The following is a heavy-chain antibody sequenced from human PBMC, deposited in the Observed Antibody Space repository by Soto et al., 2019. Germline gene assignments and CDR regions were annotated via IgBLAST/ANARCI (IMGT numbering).Heavy chain of an antibody. CDR3: ATDTPNDAFDI. Sequence: SVKVSCKASGGTFSSYTISWVRQAPGQGPEWMGRIIPILGIANYAQKFQGRVTITADKSTSTAYMELSSLRSEDTAVYYCATDTPNDAFDIWGQGTVVTVSS. V-gene: IGHV1-69*02. J-gene: IGHJ3*02. CDR1: GGTFSSYT. CDR2: IIPILGIA. D-gene: IGHD5-18*01.